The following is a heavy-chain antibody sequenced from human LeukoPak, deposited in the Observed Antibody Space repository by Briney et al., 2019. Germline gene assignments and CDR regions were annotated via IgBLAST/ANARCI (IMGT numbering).Heavy chain of an antibody. CDR1: GGSFSGYY. D-gene: IGHD2-2*01. V-gene: IGHV4-34*01. Sequence: SETLPLTCAVYGGSFSGYYWSWIRQPPGKGLEWIGEINHSGSTNYNPSLKSRVTISVDTSKNQFSLKLSSVTAADTAVYYCARGPRIVVVPAAMPDNAFDIWGQGTMVTVSS. CDR2: INHSGST. CDR3: ARGPRIVVVPAAMPDNAFDI. J-gene: IGHJ3*02.